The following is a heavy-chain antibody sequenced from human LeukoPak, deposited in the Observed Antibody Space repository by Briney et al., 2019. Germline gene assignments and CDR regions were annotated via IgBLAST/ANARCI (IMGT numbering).Heavy chain of an antibody. J-gene: IGHJ4*02. V-gene: IGHV3-30-3*01. D-gene: IGHD4-23*01. Sequence: GGSLRLSCAASGFTFSSYAMHWVRQAPGKGLEWVAVISYDGSNKYYADSVRGRFTISRDNSKGTLYLQMSSLRAEDTAVYYCAKVPHYGGNSPYFDSWGQGTLVTVSS. CDR3: AKVPHYGGNSPYFDS. CDR2: ISYDGSNK. CDR1: GFTFSSYA.